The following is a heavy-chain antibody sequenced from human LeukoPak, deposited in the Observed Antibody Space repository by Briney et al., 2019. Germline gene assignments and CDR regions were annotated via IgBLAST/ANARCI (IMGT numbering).Heavy chain of an antibody. CDR1: GYTFTGYY. Sequence: ASVKVSCRASGYTFTGYYLHWVRQAPGQGLEWMGCVNPNSGDTNYAQKFQGSVTMTRDTSISTVYMELSRLRSDDTAVYYCARASGSYWWFDSWGQGTLVTVSS. V-gene: IGHV1-2*02. D-gene: IGHD1-26*01. CDR2: VNPNSGDT. J-gene: IGHJ5*01. CDR3: ARASGSYWWFDS.